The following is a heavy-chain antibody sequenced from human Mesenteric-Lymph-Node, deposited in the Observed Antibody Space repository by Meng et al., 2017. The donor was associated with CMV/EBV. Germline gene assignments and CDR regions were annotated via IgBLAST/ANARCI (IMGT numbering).Heavy chain of an antibody. Sequence: SGGSISSRNGWSWVRQPPGKGLEWIGEIFHSGGTSYNPSLKSRVTISVDKSRNQFSLKLNSVTAADTAMYYCASLGYCSGDDCYSVAWGQGILVTVSS. D-gene: IGHD2-15*01. CDR2: IFHSGGT. CDR3: ASLGYCSGDDCYSVA. CDR1: GGSISSRNG. J-gene: IGHJ5*02. V-gene: IGHV4-4*02.